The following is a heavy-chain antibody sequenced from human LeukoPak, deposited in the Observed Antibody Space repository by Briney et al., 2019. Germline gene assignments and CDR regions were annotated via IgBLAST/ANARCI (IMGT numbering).Heavy chain of an antibody. CDR1: GLIFSSYS. J-gene: IGHJ4*02. CDR3: AREDIVLMVYAMNY. CDR2: ISSSSSYI. D-gene: IGHD2-8*01. Sequence: GGSLRLSCAASGLIFSSYSMNWVRQAPGKGLEGVSSISSSSSYIYYADSVKGRFTISRDNAKNSLYLQMNSLRAEDTAVYYCAREDIVLMVYAMNYWGQGTLVTVSS. V-gene: IGHV3-21*01.